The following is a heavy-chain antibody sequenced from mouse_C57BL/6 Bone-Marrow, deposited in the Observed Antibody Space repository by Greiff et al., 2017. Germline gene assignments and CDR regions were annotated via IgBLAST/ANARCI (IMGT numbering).Heavy chain of an antibody. CDR3: ARSYDYDDYTMDY. Sequence: QVQLQQPGAELVKPGASVKLSCKASGYTFTNYWMHWVKQRPGQGLEWIGMMHPNGGSPDNNEKFKSEATLSVDKSSRTAYMELSSLTSEDSAVYYCARSYDYDDYTMDYWGQGTSVTVSS. CDR2: MHPNGGSP. D-gene: IGHD2-4*01. V-gene: IGHV1-64*01. CDR1: GYTFTNYW. J-gene: IGHJ4*01.